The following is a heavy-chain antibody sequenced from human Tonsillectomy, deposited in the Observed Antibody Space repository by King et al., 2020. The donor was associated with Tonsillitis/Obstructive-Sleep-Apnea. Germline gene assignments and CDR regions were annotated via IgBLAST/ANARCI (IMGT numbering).Heavy chain of an antibody. D-gene: IGHD3-22*01. CDR1: GFTFSSYA. CDR3: ARPPPYYDSSGYRDAFDI. V-gene: IGHV3-30*04. CDR2: ISYDGSNK. J-gene: IGHJ3*02. Sequence: QLVQSGGGVVQPGRSLRLSCAASGFTFSSYAMHWVRKAPGKGLEWVAVISYDGSNKYYADSVKGRFTISRDNSKNTLYLRMNSLRAEDTAVYYCARPPPYYDSSGYRDAFDIWGQGTMVTVSS.